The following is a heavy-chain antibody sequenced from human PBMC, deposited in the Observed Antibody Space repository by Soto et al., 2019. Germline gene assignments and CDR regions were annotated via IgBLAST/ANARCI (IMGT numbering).Heavy chain of an antibody. D-gene: IGHD2-2*03. CDR3: AKDGYCSSTSCYTYYYYGMDV. V-gene: IGHV3-30*18. Sequence: GGSLRLSCAASGFTFSSYGMHWARQAPGKGLEWVAVISYDGSNKYYADSVKGRFTISRDNSKNTLYLQMNSLRAEDTAVYYCAKDGYCSSTSCYTYYYYGMDVWDQGTTITVSS. CDR1: GFTFSSYG. CDR2: ISYDGSNK. J-gene: IGHJ6*02.